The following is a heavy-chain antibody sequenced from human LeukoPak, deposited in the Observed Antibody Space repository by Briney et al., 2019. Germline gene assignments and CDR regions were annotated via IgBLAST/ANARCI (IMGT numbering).Heavy chain of an antibody. CDR1: GFTFSSYA. V-gene: IGHV3-23*01. CDR3: AKLGTVTTSEFDY. D-gene: IGHD4-17*01. Sequence: GGSLRLSCAASGFTFSSYAMSWVRQAPGKGLEWVSAISGSGGSTYYADSVKGRLTISRDNSKNTLYLQMNSLRAEDTAVYYCAKLGTVTTSEFDYWGQGTLVTVSS. CDR2: ISGSGGST. J-gene: IGHJ4*02.